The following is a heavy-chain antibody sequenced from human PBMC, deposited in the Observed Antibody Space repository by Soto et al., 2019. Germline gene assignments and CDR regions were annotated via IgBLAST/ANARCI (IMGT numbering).Heavy chain of an antibody. J-gene: IGHJ6*02. CDR3: ARLWRDIVVVPAAPDYYYYGMDV. CDR2: IYYSGST. V-gene: IGHV4-59*01. D-gene: IGHD2-2*01. Sequence: LSLTCTVSGGSISSYYWSWIRQPPGKGLEWIGYIYYSGSTNYNPSLKSRVTISVDTSKNQFSLKLSSVTAADTAVYYCARLWRDIVVVPAAPDYYYYGMDVWGQGTTVTVSS. CDR1: GGSISSYY.